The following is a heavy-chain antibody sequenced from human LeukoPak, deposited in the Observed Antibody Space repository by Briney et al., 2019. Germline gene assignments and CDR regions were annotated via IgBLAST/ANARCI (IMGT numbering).Heavy chain of an antibody. CDR3: ARRDISGLYFED. V-gene: IGHV5-51*01. Sequence: PAESLQISCKGSRYSFTNYWIAWVRQMPGEGLEWMGIIYPGDSDTRYSPSFQGQVTISADKSISTAYLQWSSLKASDTAMYYCARRDISGLYFEDWGQGTLFTVST. J-gene: IGHJ4*02. CDR1: RYSFTNYW. CDR2: IYPGDSDT. D-gene: IGHD6-19*01.